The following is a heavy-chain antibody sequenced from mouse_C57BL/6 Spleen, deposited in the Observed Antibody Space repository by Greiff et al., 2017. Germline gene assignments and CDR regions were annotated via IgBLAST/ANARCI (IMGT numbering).Heavy chain of an antibody. CDR1: GFTFSDYG. CDR2: ISSGSSTI. J-gene: IGHJ4*01. D-gene: IGHD2-3*01. CDR3: ARNDGYYLGAMDY. Sequence: EVKLVESGGGLVKPGGSLKLSCAASGFTFSDYGMHWVRQAPEKGLEWVAYISSGSSTIYYADTVKGRFTISRDNAKNTLFLQMTSLRSEEPAMYFCARNDGYYLGAMDYWGQGTSVTVSP. V-gene: IGHV5-17*01.